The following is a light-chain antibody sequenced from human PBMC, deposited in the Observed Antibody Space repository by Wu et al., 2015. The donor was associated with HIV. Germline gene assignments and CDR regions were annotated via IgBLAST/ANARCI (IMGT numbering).Light chain of an antibody. CDR3: QHYYSYPWT. V-gene: IGKV1-8*01. Sequence: AIRMTQSPSSLSASTGDRVTITCRASQDISSYLAWYQQKPGKAPKLLIYAASTLQSGVPSRFSGSGSGTDFTLTISYLQSEDFATYYCQHYYSYPWTFGQGTKVEIK. CDR2: AAS. J-gene: IGKJ1*01. CDR1: QDISSY.